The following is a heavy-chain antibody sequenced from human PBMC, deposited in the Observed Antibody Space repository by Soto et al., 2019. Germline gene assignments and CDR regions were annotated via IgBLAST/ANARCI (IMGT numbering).Heavy chain of an antibody. J-gene: IGHJ4*02. CDR1: GFTFSSYA. D-gene: IGHD3-22*01. Sequence: GGSLRLSCAASGFTFSSYAMHWVRQAPGKGLEWVAVISYDGSNKYYADSVKGRFTISRDNSKNTLYLQMNSLRAEDTAVYYCARDLLDYDSSGPTFDYWGQGTLVTVSS. CDR3: ARDLLDYDSSGPTFDY. V-gene: IGHV3-30-3*01. CDR2: ISYDGSNK.